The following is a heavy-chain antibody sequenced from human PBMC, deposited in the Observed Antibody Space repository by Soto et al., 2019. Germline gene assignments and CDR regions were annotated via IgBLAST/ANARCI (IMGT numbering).Heavy chain of an antibody. Sequence: GGSLRLSCAASGFTFSSYAMHWVRQAPGKGLEWVAVISYDGSNKYYADSVKGRFTISRDNSKNTLYLQMNSLRAEDTAVYYCARDRRLSGSYHYYYYGMDVWGQGTTVTVSS. V-gene: IGHV3-30-3*01. J-gene: IGHJ6*02. D-gene: IGHD1-26*01. CDR3: ARDRRLSGSYHYYYYGMDV. CDR2: ISYDGSNK. CDR1: GFTFSSYA.